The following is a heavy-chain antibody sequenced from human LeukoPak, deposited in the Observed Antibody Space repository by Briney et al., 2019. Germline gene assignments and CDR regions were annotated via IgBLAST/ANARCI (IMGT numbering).Heavy chain of an antibody. CDR3: LAYRDYGDSYYGMDV. CDR2: IIPIFGTA. J-gene: IGHJ6*02. D-gene: IGHD4-17*01. Sequence: ASVKVSCKASGGTFSSYAISWVRQAPGQGLEWMGGIIPIFGTANYAQKFQGRVTITADESTSTAYMELSSLRSEDTAVYYCLAYRDYGDSYYGMDVWGQGTTVTVSS. V-gene: IGHV1-69*13. CDR1: GGTFSSYA.